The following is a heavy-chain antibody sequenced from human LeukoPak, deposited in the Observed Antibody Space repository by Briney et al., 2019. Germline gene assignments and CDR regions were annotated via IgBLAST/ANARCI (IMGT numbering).Heavy chain of an antibody. CDR2: IYTSGST. J-gene: IGHJ4*02. D-gene: IGHD3-22*01. Sequence: SETLSLTCTVSGGSISSYYWSWIRQPAGKGLEWIGRIYTSGSTNYNPSLKSRVTMSVDTSKNQFSLKLNSVTAADTAVYYCSVHYYDSSGYYRQFDYWGQGTLVTVSS. CDR3: SVHYYDSSGYYRQFDY. V-gene: IGHV4-4*07. CDR1: GGSISSYY.